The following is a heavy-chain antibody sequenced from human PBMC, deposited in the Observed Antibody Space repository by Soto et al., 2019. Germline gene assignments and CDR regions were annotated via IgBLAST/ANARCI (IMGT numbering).Heavy chain of an antibody. CDR2: IYHSGSN. Sequence: QVQLQESGPGLVKPSGTLSLTCAVSGVSISGTNWWTWVRQSPGKGLEWIGDIYHSGSNSYIQSLKSRLTISVDKSKNQFSLKLTSVTAADSAVYYCARRRDALFDSWGQGTLVTVSS. CDR3: ARRRDALFDS. CDR1: GVSISGTNW. D-gene: IGHD2-2*01. J-gene: IGHJ4*02. V-gene: IGHV4-4*02.